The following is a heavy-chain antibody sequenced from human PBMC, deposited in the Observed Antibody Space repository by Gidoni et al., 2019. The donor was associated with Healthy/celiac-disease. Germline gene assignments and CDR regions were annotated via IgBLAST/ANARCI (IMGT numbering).Heavy chain of an antibody. CDR1: GYTLTELS. V-gene: IGHV1-24*01. CDR2: FDPEDGET. D-gene: IGHD3-9*01. Sequence: QVQLVQSGAEVKKPGASVKVSCKVSGYTLTELSMHWVRQAPGKGLEWMGGFDPEDGETIYAQKFQGRVTMTEDTSTDTAYMELSSLRSEDTAVYYCATDLLRYFDWYDAFDIWGQGTMVTVSS. J-gene: IGHJ3*02. CDR3: ATDLLRYFDWYDAFDI.